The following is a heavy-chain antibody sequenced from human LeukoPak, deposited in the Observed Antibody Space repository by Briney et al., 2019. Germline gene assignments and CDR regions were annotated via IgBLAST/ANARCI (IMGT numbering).Heavy chain of an antibody. D-gene: IGHD3-10*02. J-gene: IGHJ6*04. CDR1: GFTFSSYS. CDR3: AELGITMIGGV. Sequence: PGGSLRLSCAASGFTFSSYSMNWVRQAPGKGLEWVSSISSSSYIYCADSVKGRFTISRDNAKNSLYLQMNSLRAEDTAVYYCAELGITMIGGVWGKGTTVTISS. CDR2: ISSSSYI. V-gene: IGHV3-21*01.